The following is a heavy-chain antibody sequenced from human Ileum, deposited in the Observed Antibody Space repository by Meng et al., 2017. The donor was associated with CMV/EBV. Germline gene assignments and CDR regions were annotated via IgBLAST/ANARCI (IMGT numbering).Heavy chain of an antibody. CDR1: GITFHNVW. CDR3: TTFNVAVTDWFDP. Sequence: SGITFHNVWMSWVRQAPGKGLEWVGRIKNKVNGGTPNYAAPVTGRFTISRDDSKNTLYLQMTSLKTEDTGVYYCTTFNVAVTDWFDPWGQGALVTVSS. CDR2: IKNKVNGGTP. V-gene: IGHV3-15*01. D-gene: IGHD2-8*02. J-gene: IGHJ5*02.